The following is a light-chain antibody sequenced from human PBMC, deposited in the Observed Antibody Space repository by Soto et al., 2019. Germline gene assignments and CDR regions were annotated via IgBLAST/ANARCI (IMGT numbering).Light chain of an antibody. J-gene: IGLJ1*01. CDR2: EDN. V-gene: IGLV6-57*04. Sequence: NFMLTQPHSVSESPGKTVTISCTRSSGSIASNYVQWYHQRPGSAPTIVMYEDNQRPSGVPDRFSGSIDRSSNSASLTISGLKTEDEGDYYCTSYTSSSTLYVFGTGTKLTVL. CDR1: SGSIASNY. CDR3: TSYTSSSTLYV.